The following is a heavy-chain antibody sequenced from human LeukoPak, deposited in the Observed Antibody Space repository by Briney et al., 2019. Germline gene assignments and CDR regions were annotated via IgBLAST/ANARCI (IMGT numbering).Heavy chain of an antibody. CDR1: GYSISSGYY. V-gene: IGHV4-38-2*01. CDR2: IYHSGST. Sequence: SETLSLTCAVSGYSISSGYYWGWIRQPPGKGLEWIGSIYHSGSTYYNPSLKSRVTISVDTSKNQFSLKLSSVTAADTAVYYCARHIAYYYDSSGQEDAFAIWGQGTMVTVSS. CDR3: ARHIAYYYDSSGQEDAFAI. J-gene: IGHJ3*02. D-gene: IGHD3-22*01.